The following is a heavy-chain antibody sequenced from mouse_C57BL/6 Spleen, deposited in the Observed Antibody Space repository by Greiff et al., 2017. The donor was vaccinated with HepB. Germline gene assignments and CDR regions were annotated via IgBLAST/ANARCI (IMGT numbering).Heavy chain of an antibody. CDR1: GYTFTSYW. Sequence: QVQLQQPGAELVKPGASVKLSCKASGYTFTSYWMHWVKQRPGRGLEWIGRIDPKSGGTKYNEKFKSKATLTVDKPSSTAYMQLSSLTSEDSAVSYCARSSGLLEGYYFDYWGQGTTLTVSS. J-gene: IGHJ2*01. CDR2: IDPKSGGT. CDR3: ARSSGLLEGYYFDY. D-gene: IGHD2-10*01. V-gene: IGHV1-72*01.